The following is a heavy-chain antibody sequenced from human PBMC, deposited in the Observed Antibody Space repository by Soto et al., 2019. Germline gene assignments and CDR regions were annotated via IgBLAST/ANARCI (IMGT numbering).Heavy chain of an antibody. CDR3: ARDITIFGVARYYFDY. CDR1: GYTLTSYY. Sequence: ASVKVSCKASGYTLTSYYMHWVRQAPGQGLEWMGIINPSGGSTSYAQKFQGRVTMTRDTSTSTVYMELSSLRSEDTAVYYCARDITIFGVARYYFDYWGQGTLVTVSS. CDR2: INPSGGST. J-gene: IGHJ4*02. D-gene: IGHD3-3*01. V-gene: IGHV1-46*03.